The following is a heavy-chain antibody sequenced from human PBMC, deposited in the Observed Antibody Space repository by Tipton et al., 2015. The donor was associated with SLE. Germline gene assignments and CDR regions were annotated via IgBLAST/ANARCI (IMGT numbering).Heavy chain of an antibody. V-gene: IGHV4-59*01. D-gene: IGHD1-26*01. J-gene: IGHJ3*02. CDR3: AKVGGSYYAFDI. CDR1: GGSISSYY. CDR2: IYFSGTT. Sequence: TLSLTCTVSGGSISSYYWSWIRQPPGKGLEWIGYIYFSGTTNYNPSLNSRLTISVDTSRNQFSLKLGSVTAADTAVYYCAKVGGSYYAFDIWGPGTVVTVSS.